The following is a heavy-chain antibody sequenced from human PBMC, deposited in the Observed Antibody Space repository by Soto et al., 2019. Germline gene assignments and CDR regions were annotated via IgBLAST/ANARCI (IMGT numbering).Heavy chain of an antibody. V-gene: IGHV3-30*18. J-gene: IGHJ4*02. CDR1: GFTFSSYG. CDR3: AKDSGPDYGDYVFDY. Sequence: GGSLRLSCAASGFTFSSYGMHWVRQAPGKGLEWVAVISYDGSNKYYADSVKGRFTISRDNSKNTLYLQMNSLRAEDTAVYYCAKDSGPDYGDYVFDYWGQGTLVTVSS. D-gene: IGHD4-17*01. CDR2: ISYDGSNK.